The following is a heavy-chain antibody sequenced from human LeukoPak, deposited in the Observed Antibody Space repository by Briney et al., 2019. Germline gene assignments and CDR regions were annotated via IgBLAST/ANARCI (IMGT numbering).Heavy chain of an antibody. Sequence: SVKVSCKASGGTFSSYAISWVRQAPGQGLEWMGGIIPIFGTANYAQKFQGRVTITADESTSTAYMELSSLRSEDTAVYYCARVGYYGSGNTYYMDVWGKGTTVTASS. CDR1: GGTFSSYA. J-gene: IGHJ6*03. D-gene: IGHD3-10*01. CDR3: ARVGYYGSGNTYYMDV. CDR2: IIPIFGTA. V-gene: IGHV1-69*13.